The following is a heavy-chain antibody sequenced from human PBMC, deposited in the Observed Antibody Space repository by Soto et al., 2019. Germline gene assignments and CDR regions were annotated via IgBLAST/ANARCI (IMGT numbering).Heavy chain of an antibody. D-gene: IGHD5-18*01. Sequence: QVQLQESGPGLVKPSETLTLTCAVSGASISTGKWWSWVRQPPGKGLEWIGEISHGVSANYNPALRSRVTREVDKSKNQFSLKLSVTAADTAMYYCTRDGDCGYSLAYWGQGTRVTVSS. J-gene: IGHJ4*02. CDR1: GASISTGKW. CDR2: ISHGVSA. V-gene: IGHV4-4*02. CDR3: TRDGDCGYSLAY.